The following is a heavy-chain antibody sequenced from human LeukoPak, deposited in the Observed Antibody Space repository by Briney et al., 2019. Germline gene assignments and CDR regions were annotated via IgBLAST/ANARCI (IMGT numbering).Heavy chain of an antibody. CDR2: INPNSGGT. CDR3: ARGYCSGGSCYSVENWFDP. J-gene: IGHJ5*02. CDR1: GYTFAGYY. V-gene: IGHV1-2*06. D-gene: IGHD2-15*01. Sequence: ASVKVSCKAAGYTFAGYYMFWVRQAAGQGLEWMGRINPNSGGTNYAQKFQGRVTMTRDTSISTAYMELSRLRSDDTAVYYCARGYCSGGSCYSVENWFDPWGQGTLVTVSS.